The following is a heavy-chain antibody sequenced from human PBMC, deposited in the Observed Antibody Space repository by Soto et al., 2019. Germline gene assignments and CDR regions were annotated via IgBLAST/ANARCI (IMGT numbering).Heavy chain of an antibody. CDR3: ARDGAVAGNTNFDY. J-gene: IGHJ4*02. Sequence: QVQLVQSGAEVKKPGASVKVSCKASGYTFTSYAIHWVRQAPGQRLEWMGWINAGNGNTKYSQKFQVRVTITRDTSASTDYMELSSLRSEDTAVYYCARDGAVAGNTNFDYWGQGTLVTVSS. D-gene: IGHD6-19*01. V-gene: IGHV1-3*01. CDR2: INAGNGNT. CDR1: GYTFTSYA.